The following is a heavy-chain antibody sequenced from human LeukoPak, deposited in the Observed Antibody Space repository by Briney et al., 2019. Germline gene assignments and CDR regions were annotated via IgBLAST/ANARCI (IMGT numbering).Heavy chain of an antibody. CDR3: ARHAVYAGSGWAFDY. V-gene: IGHV4-34*01. J-gene: IGHJ4*02. CDR2: ISHSGST. Sequence: SETLSLTCAVYGGSFSGYYWTWIRQSPGKGLEWIGEISHSGSTNYNPSLKSRVTISVDTSKNQFSLNLKSVTAADTAVYFCARHAVYAGSGWAFDYWGQGTLVTVFS. CDR1: GGSFSGYY. D-gene: IGHD6-19*01.